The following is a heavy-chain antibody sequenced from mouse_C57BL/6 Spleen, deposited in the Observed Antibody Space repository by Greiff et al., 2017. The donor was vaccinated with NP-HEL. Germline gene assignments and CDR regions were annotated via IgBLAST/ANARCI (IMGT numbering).Heavy chain of an antibody. J-gene: IGHJ4*01. CDR1: GYTFTDYN. D-gene: IGHD2-4*01. V-gene: IGHV1-18*01. Sequence: EVQLQQSGPELVKPGASVKIPCKASGYTFTDYNMDWVKQSHGKSLEWIGDINPNNGGTIYNQKFKGKATLTVDKSSSTAYMEIRSLTSEDTAVYYCARRGYDYGYAMDYWGQGTSVTVSS. CDR2: INPNNGGT. CDR3: ARRGYDYGYAMDY.